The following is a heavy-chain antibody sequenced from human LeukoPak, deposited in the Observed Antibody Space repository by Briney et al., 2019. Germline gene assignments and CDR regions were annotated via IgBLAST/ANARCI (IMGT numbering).Heavy chain of an antibody. J-gene: IGHJ5*02. CDR3: ARDLRVAGTSYWFDP. D-gene: IGHD6-19*01. CDR1: GCSISSYY. Sequence: SETLSLTCTVSGCSISSYYWSWIRQPAGKGLEWIARIYTSGSTNYNPSLKSRVTMSVDTSKNQFSLKLSSVTAADTAVYYCARDLRVAGTSYWFDPWGQGTLVTVSS. CDR2: IYTSGST. V-gene: IGHV4-4*07.